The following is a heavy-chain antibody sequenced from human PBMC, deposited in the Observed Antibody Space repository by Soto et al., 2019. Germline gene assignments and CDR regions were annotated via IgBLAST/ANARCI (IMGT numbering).Heavy chain of an antibody. Sequence: ASVKVSCKASGFTLSRYYGHWIRQAPGQGLEWMGIINPSGASTNYAQKFQGRVTLTRDTSTSTVSMEVSSLRSEDTAVYYCARDNSESNSWWFDPWGQGTLLTVSS. CDR1: GFTLSRYY. V-gene: IGHV1-46*01. D-gene: IGHD1-26*01. CDR3: ARDNSESNSWWFDP. CDR2: INPSGAST. J-gene: IGHJ5*02.